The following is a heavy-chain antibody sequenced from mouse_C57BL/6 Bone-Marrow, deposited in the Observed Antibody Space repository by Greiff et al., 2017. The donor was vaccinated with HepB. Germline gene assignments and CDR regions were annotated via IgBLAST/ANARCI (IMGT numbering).Heavy chain of an antibody. D-gene: IGHD4-1*01. J-gene: IGHJ3*01. CDR3: VPPNWDWVWFAY. Sequence: EVKVVESGGGLVQPGGSMKLSCVASGFTFSNYWMNWVRQSPEKGLEWVAQIRLKSDNYATHYAESVKGRFTISRDDSKSSVYLQMNNLRAEDTGIYYCVPPNWDWVWFAYWGQGTLVTVSA. CDR1: GFTFSNYW. V-gene: IGHV6-3*01. CDR2: IRLKSDNYAT.